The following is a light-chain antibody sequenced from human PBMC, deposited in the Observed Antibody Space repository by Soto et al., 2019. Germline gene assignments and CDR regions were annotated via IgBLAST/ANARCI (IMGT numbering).Light chain of an antibody. CDR3: SSFTSSSPLVV. J-gene: IGLJ3*02. V-gene: IGLV2-14*01. CDR2: DAS. Sequence: QSALTQPASVSGSPGQSITISCTGTSSDVGGHNLVSWYQQYPGKAPKLMIHDASLRSSGVSNRFSGSKSGDTASLTISGLQAEDEDYYRCSSFTSSSPLVVFGGGTKLTVL. CDR1: SSDVGGHNL.